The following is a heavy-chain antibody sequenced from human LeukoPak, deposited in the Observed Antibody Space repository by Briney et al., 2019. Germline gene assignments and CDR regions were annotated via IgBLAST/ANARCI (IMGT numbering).Heavy chain of an antibody. D-gene: IGHD3-10*01. CDR1: GGSFSGYY. Sequence: KASETLSLTCAVYGGSFSGYYWSWIRQPPGKGLEWIGEINHSGSTNYNPSLKSRVTISVDTSKNQFSLKLSSVTAADTAVYYCAAYLRTPRGVFDYWGQGTLVTVSS. CDR3: AAYLRTPRGVFDY. J-gene: IGHJ4*02. V-gene: IGHV4-34*01. CDR2: INHSGST.